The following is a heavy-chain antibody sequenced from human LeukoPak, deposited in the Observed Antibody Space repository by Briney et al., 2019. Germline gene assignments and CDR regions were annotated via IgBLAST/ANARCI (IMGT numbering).Heavy chain of an antibody. D-gene: IGHD3-22*01. J-gene: IGHJ4*02. CDR3: ARVQQYDKFDS. V-gene: IGHV3-20*04. CDR2: ISWNGNHI. Sequence: GGSLRLSCVASGFSFSSYSMNWVRQAPGKGLEWVSGISWNGNHIGYADSVKGRFTISRDNAKKSLYLQMNSLRAEDTALYYCARVQQYDKFDSWGQGTLVTVAS. CDR1: GFSFSSYS.